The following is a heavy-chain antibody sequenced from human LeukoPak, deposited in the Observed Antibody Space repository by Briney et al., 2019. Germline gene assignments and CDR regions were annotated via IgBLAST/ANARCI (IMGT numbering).Heavy chain of an antibody. CDR1: GGSISSSSYY. J-gene: IGHJ4*02. CDR3: ARMNTYYDFWSGYYYFDY. V-gene: IGHV4-39*07. CDR2: IYYSGST. D-gene: IGHD3-3*01. Sequence: SETLSLTCTVSGGSISSSSYYWGWIRQPPGKGLEWIGSIYYSGSTYYNPSLKSRVTISVDTSKNQFSLKLSSVTAADTAVYYCARMNTYYDFWSGYYYFDYWGQGTLVTVSS.